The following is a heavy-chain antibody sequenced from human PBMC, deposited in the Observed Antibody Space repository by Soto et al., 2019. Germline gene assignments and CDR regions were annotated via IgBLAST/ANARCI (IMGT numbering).Heavy chain of an antibody. V-gene: IGHV1-69*01. CDR3: ARGGYYGSGSLIRVFYYYGMDV. CDR2: IIPIFGTA. J-gene: IGHJ6*02. D-gene: IGHD3-10*01. CDR1: GGTFSSYA. Sequence: QVQLVQSGAEVQKPGSSVKVSCKASGGTFSSYAISWVRQAPGQGLEWMGGIIPIFGTANYAQKFQGRVTITADESTSTAYMELSSLRSEDTAVYYCARGGYYGSGSLIRVFYYYGMDVWGQGTTVTVSS.